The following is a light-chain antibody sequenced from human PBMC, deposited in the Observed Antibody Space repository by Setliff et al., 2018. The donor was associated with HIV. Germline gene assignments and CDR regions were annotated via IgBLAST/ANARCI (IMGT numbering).Light chain of an antibody. Sequence: ALTQPASVSGSPGQSITISCTGTSGDIGRYNYVSWYQQHPGKAPKLMIYDVNNRPSGVSNRFSGSKSGNTASLTISGLQAEDEADYYCSLYTRTTTLVFGTGTKVTVL. V-gene: IGLV2-14*03. CDR2: DVN. J-gene: IGLJ1*01. CDR1: SGDIGRYNY. CDR3: SLYTRTTTLV.